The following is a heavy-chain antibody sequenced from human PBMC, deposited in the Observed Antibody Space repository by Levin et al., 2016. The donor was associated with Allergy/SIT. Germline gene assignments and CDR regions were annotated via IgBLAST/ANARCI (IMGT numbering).Heavy chain of an antibody. D-gene: IGHD3-16*01. Sequence: SGPTLVKPTETLTLTCTVSGFSLSNPKMGVSWIRQPPGKALEWLAHILSNDEKSYSTSLKNRLTLSKDTSNSQVVLTMTNTDPVDTATYYCARLSWVGTFNYYYYYMDVWGKGTTVTVSS. CDR2: ILSNDEK. CDR1: GFSLSNPKMG. J-gene: IGHJ6*03. CDR3: ARLSWVGTFNYYYYYMDV. V-gene: IGHV2-26*01.